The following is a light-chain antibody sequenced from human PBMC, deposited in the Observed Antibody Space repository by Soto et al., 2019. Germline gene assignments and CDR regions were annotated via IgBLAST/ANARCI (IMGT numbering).Light chain of an antibody. V-gene: IGKV3D-15*01. J-gene: IGKJ5*01. CDR2: HTS. Sequence: EIVLSQSPGTLSLSPGERATLSCRAIQSIASNYLAWYQQKPGQPPRLLVYHTSTRATGIPARFSGSGSGTEFTLTISSLQSEDFAVYYCQQYSNWPPITFDQGTRLEIK. CDR3: QQYSNWPPIT. CDR1: QSIASN.